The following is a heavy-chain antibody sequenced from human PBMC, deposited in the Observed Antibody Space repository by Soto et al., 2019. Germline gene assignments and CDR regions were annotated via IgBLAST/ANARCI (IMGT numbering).Heavy chain of an antibody. CDR3: ASRELLLFYFDY. D-gene: IGHD1-26*01. Sequence: SETLSLTCTVSGGSISSSSYYWGWIRQPPGKGLEWIGSIYYSGSTYYNPSLKSRVTISVDTSKNQFSLKLSSVTAADTAVYYCASRELLLFYFDYWGQGTLVTVSA. CDR1: GGSISSSSYY. CDR2: IYYSGST. J-gene: IGHJ4*02. V-gene: IGHV4-39*01.